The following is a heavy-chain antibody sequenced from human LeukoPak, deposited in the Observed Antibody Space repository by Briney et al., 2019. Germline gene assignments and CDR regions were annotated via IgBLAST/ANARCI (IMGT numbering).Heavy chain of an antibody. D-gene: IGHD5-24*01. V-gene: IGHV3-23*01. Sequence: GGSLRLSCVVSGFTFSSYVMSWVRQAPGKGLEWVSVISSSDGRTYYADSVKGRFTISRDNSKNTLYLQMNSLRVEDTAVYCCAKVKGTDGYNFYDYWGQGNLVTVSS. J-gene: IGHJ4*02. CDR2: ISSSDGRT. CDR1: GFTFSSYV. CDR3: AKVKGTDGYNFYDY.